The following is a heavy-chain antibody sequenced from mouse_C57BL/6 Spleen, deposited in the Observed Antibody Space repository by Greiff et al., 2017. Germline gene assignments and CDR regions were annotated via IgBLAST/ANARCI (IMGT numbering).Heavy chain of an antibody. CDR1: GYAFSSSW. CDR2: IYPGDGDT. Sequence: QVQLQQSGAELVKPGASVKISCKASGYAFSSSWMNWVKQRPGKGLEWIGQIYPGDGDTNYNGKFKGKATLTADKSSSTAYMQLSSLTSEDSAVYFCARWQLGLDYWGQGTTLTVSS. J-gene: IGHJ2*01. D-gene: IGHD4-1*02. V-gene: IGHV1-80*01. CDR3: ARWQLGLDY.